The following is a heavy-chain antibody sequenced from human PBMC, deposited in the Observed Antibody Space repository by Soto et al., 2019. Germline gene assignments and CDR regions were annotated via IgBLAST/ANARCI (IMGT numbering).Heavy chain of an antibody. CDR2: ITWNSDTV. CDR3: TKEDFDY. V-gene: IGHV3-9*01. CDR1: GFIFDDYA. Sequence: EVQLVESGGGLVQPGRSLRLSCAASGFIFDDYAMHWVRRAPGKGLEWVSGITWNSDTVAYADSVRGRFTISRDNAKNSLYLQMNSLKTEDTALYYCTKEDFDYWGQGTLVTVSS. J-gene: IGHJ4*02.